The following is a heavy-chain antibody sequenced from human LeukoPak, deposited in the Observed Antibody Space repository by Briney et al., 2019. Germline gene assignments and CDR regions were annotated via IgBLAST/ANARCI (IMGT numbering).Heavy chain of an antibody. CDR2: IYPGDSDI. D-gene: IGHD2-2*01. CDR1: GYSFTTYW. V-gene: IGHV5-51*01. J-gene: IGHJ2*01. Sequence: GESLKISCKGSGYSFTTYWIGWVRQMPGKGLEWMGIIYPGDSDIRYSPSFQGQVTISADKSISTAYLQWSSLKASDTAMYYCARPYCSSTSCPSSYWYFDLWGRGTLVTVSS. CDR3: ARPYCSSTSCPSSYWYFDL.